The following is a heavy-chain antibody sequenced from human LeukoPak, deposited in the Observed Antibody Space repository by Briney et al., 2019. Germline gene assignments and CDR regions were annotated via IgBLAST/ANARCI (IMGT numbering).Heavy chain of an antibody. J-gene: IGHJ4*02. V-gene: IGHV3-30-3*01. Sequence: GGSLRLSCAASGFTFSSYAMHWVRQAPGKGLEWVAVMSYDGSSKYYADSVRGRFTISGDNSKSTLYLQMNSLRAEDTAVYYCARDDSYFHYWGQGTLVTVSS. D-gene: IGHD2-21*02. CDR1: GFTFSSYA. CDR3: ARDDSYFHY. CDR2: MSYDGSSK.